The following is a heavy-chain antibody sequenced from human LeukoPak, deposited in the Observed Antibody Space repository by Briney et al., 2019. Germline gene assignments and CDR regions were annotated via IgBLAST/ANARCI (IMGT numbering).Heavy chain of an antibody. CDR3: AKGYCGGNTCYIHYFDY. CDR2: INSGGTT. J-gene: IGHJ4*02. CDR1: RFTFNSYA. V-gene: IGHV3-23*01. D-gene: IGHD2-15*01. Sequence: PGGSLRLSCAASRFTFNSYAMSWVRQAPGKGLEWVSLINSGGTTYYADSVKGRFTISRDNSKNTLFLQMNSLRAEDTAVYYCAKGYCGGNTCYIHYFDYWGQGTLVTVSS.